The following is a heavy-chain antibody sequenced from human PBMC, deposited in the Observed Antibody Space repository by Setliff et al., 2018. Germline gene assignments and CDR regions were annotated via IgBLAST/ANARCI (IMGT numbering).Heavy chain of an antibody. CDR3: ARDPGFHSGTWCLGD. V-gene: IGHV4-59*12. CDR2: IQKSGGT. CDR1: GVSISSYY. D-gene: IGHD2-8*01. Sequence: LSLTCNVSGVSISSYYWSWIRQPPGKGLESIGYIQKSGGTNYNPALKSRVTISVDTSKNQFSLNLTSVTAADTALYYCARDPGFHSGTWCLGDWGQGIQVTVSS. J-gene: IGHJ4*02.